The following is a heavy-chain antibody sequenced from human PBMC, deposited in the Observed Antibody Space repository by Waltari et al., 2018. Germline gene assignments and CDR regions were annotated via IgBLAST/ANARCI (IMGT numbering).Heavy chain of an antibody. CDR1: GYTFTDYY. CDR2: VDPEDGET. D-gene: IGHD3-10*01. CDR3: ATDFTSMVRGVIGLWDY. V-gene: IGHV1-69-2*01. Sequence: EVQLVQSGAEVKKPGATVKISCKVSGYTFTDYYMHWVQKAPGKGLEWMGLVDPEDGETIYAEKFQGRVTITADTSTDTAYMELSSLRSEDTAVYYCATDFTSMVRGVIGLWDYWGQGTLVTVSS. J-gene: IGHJ4*02.